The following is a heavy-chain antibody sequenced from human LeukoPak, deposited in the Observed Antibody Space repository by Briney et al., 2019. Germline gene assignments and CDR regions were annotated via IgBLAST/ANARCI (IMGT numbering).Heavy chain of an antibody. CDR2: TYDRSKWYN. CDR3: AREYGGDYDILTGYYPSYFDY. V-gene: IGHV6-1*01. Sequence: SQTLSLTCAISGDSVSSNSAAWNWIRQSPSRGLEWLGRTYDRSKWYNDYAVSVKSRITINPDTSKYQFSLQLNSVTPEDTAVYYCAREYGGDYDILTGYYPSYFDYWGQGTLVTVSS. D-gene: IGHD3-9*01. J-gene: IGHJ4*02. CDR1: GDSVSSNSAA.